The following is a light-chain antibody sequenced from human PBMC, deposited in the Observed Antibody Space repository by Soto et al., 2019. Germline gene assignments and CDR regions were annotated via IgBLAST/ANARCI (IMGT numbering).Light chain of an antibody. J-gene: IGLJ3*02. V-gene: IGLV2-14*01. CDR1: SSDVGGYNY. CDR3: SSYSSTSTPWV. Sequence: QSVLTQPASVSGSPGQSITISCTGTSSDVGGYNYVSWYQQYPGKAPKVMIYEVSNRPSGISNRFSGSKFDNTASLTISGLQAEDEADYYCSSYSSTSTPWVFGGGTKLTVL. CDR2: EVS.